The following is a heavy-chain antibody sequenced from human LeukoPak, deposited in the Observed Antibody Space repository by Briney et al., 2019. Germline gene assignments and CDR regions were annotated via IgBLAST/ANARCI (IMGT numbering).Heavy chain of an antibody. V-gene: IGHV1-18*01. Sequence: ASVKVSCKASGYTFTSYGISWVRQAPGQGLEWMGWISAYNGNTNYAQKFQGRVTMTRDMSTSTVYMELSSLRSEDTAVYYCARVTYGDRGYYFDYWGQGTLVTVSS. D-gene: IGHD4-17*01. J-gene: IGHJ4*02. CDR1: GYTFTSYG. CDR2: ISAYNGNT. CDR3: ARVTYGDRGYYFDY.